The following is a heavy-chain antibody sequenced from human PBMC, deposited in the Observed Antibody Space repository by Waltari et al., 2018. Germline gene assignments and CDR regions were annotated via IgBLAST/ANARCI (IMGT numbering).Heavy chain of an antibody. CDR3: ARVFVYGANSGKRPMDV. Sequence: EVQMVESGGGLVQPGGYLRLSCGASGFSFSSYWLTWVRQAPGKGLEWVANIKQDGSENYYVDSVKGRFTISRDDAKNSLYLQMNSLRNEDTAVYFCARVFVYGANSGKRPMDVWGKGTTVTVSS. J-gene: IGHJ6*03. CDR1: GFSFSSYW. CDR2: IKQDGSEN. D-gene: IGHD4-17*01. V-gene: IGHV3-7*01.